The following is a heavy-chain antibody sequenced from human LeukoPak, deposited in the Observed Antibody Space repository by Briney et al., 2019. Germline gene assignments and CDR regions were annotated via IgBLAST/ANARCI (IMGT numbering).Heavy chain of an antibody. V-gene: IGHV4-59*01. CDR3: ARRVEYSGYEGWFDP. J-gene: IGHJ5*02. Sequence: PSETLSLTCTVSGGSISSYYWSWIRQPPGKGLEWIGYIYYSGSTNYNPSLKSRVTISVDTSKNQFSLKLSSVTAADTAVYYCARRVEYSGYEGWFDPWGQGILVTVSS. D-gene: IGHD5-12*01. CDR1: GGSISSYY. CDR2: IYYSGST.